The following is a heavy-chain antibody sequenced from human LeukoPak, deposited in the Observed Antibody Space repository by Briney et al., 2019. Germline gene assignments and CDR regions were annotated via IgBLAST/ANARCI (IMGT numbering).Heavy chain of an antibody. CDR1: GFTFSNSA. Sequence: GVLRLSCAASGFTFSNSAMSWVRQAPGKGLEWVSAISGSGGATYYADSVKGRFTISRDNSKNTLYLQMNSLRAEDTAVYYCAKGGGSIFFDYWGQGTLVTVSS. CDR3: AKGGGSIFFDY. D-gene: IGHD1-26*01. J-gene: IGHJ4*02. CDR2: ISGSGGAT. V-gene: IGHV3-23*01.